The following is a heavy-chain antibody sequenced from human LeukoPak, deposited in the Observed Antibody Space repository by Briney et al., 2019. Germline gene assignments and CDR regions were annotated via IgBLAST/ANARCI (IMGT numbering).Heavy chain of an antibody. Sequence: GESLKICCKGSRYNFTNYWIGWVRQMPGKGLEWMGIIYPGDSDTRYSPSFQGQVTISADKSITTAYLQWSSLKASDTAMYYCARYITMLRGVITELDCWGQGTLVTVSS. CDR3: ARYITMLRGVITELDC. CDR1: RYNFTNYW. J-gene: IGHJ4*02. D-gene: IGHD3-10*01. V-gene: IGHV5-51*01. CDR2: IYPGDSDT.